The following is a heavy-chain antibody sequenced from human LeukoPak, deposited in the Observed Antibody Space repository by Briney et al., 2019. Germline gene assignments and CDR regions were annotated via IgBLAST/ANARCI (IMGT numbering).Heavy chain of an antibody. J-gene: IGHJ4*02. CDR3: AGGSGDYSPDY. CDR1: GFTFSSCA. CDR2: IWYDGSNK. Sequence: GESLRLSCAASGFTFSSCAMHWVRQAPGKGLEWVTLIWYDGSNKYYADSVRGRFTISRDNSKNTLYLQMNSLRAEDTAVYYCAGGSGDYSPDYWGQGTLVTVSS. V-gene: IGHV3-33*01. D-gene: IGHD4-17*01.